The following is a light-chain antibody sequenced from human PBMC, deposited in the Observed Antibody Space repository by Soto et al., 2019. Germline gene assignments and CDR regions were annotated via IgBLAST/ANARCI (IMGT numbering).Light chain of an antibody. J-gene: IGKJ2*01. V-gene: IGKV1-39*01. CDR1: QNISIY. CDR3: QQSHSLPYT. CDR2: AAS. Sequence: DIQMTQSPSSLSASVGDRVTITCRASQNISIYLNWFQQNPGKAPKLLIYAASTLQDGVPSGFTGSGSGTDFTLTIGSLQPEDFAAYYCQQSHSLPYTFGQGTKVEIK.